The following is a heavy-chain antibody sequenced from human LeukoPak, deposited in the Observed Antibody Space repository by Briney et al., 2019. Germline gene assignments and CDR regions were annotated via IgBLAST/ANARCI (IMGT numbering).Heavy chain of an antibody. CDR1: GGSISSSSYY. Sequence: PSETLSLTCTVSGGSISSSSYYWGWIRQPPGKGLEWIGSIYYSGNTYYNPSLKSRVTISVDTSKNQFSLKLSSVTAADTAVYYCARGRSPITIFGVVTKPHFDYWGQGTLVTVSS. CDR3: ARGRSPITIFGVVTKPHFDY. J-gene: IGHJ4*02. CDR2: IYYSGNT. V-gene: IGHV4-39*01. D-gene: IGHD3-3*01.